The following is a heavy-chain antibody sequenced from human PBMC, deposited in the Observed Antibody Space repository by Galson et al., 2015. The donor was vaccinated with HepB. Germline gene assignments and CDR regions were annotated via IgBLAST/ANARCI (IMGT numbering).Heavy chain of an antibody. CDR3: ARDSSGYIEYFQH. J-gene: IGHJ1*01. D-gene: IGHD3-22*01. CDR1: GGTFSSYA. Sequence: SVKVSCKASGGTFSSYAISWVRQAPGQGLEWMGRIIPILGIANYAQKFQGRVTITADKSTSTAYMELSSLRSEDTAVYYCARDSSGYIEYFQHWGQGTLVTVSS. V-gene: IGHV1-69*04. CDR2: IIPILGIA.